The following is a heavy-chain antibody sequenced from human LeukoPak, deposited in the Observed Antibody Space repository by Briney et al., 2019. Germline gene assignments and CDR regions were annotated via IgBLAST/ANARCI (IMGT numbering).Heavy chain of an antibody. CDR2: ISSSGTTI. CDR3: ARGVTMVVSSRAFDL. J-gene: IGHJ3*01. Sequence: PGESLKISCAASGFTFGDYYMTWIRQAPGKGLEWVSYISSSGTTIYYADSVKGRFTISRDNAKNSLYLQMDSLRAEETAVYFCARGVTMVVSSRAFDLWGQGTLVTVSS. CDR1: GFTFGDYY. D-gene: IGHD4/OR15-4a*01. V-gene: IGHV3-11*04.